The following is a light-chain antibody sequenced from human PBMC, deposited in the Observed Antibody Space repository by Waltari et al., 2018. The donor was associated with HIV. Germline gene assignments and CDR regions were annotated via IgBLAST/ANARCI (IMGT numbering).Light chain of an antibody. CDR2: GDA. Sequence: QSVLTQPPSVSGAPGPGATIPCPGNTPNIEAGYDLHVYQQIPGTAPKLPIHGDANRRSGVPYGFSGSASGTSASRAITGLRAEDECDYYCQSYDRSLSGVIFGGGTKLTVL. V-gene: IGLV1-40*01. J-gene: IGLJ2*01. CDR3: QSYDRSLSGVI. CDR1: TPNIEAGYD.